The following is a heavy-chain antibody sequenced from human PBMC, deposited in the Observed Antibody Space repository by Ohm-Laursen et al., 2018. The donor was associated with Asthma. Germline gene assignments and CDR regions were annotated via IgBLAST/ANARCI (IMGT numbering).Heavy chain of an antibody. CDR2: GGSYYDGGLK. D-gene: IGHD6-13*01. CDR3: AIIAAAVPSVRDHFDY. J-gene: IGHJ4*02. Sequence: SLRLSCAAASGFTFRSYAMHWVRQAPGKGLEWVAVGGSYYDGGLKYYADSVNGRFTVSRDDSKNTLYLQMNSLRAEDTAVYYCAIIAAAVPSVRDHFDYWGQGTLVTVSS. V-gene: IGHV3-30-3*01. CDR1: GFTFRSYA.